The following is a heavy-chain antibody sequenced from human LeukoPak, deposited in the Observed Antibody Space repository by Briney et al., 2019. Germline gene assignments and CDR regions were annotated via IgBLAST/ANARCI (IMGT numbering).Heavy chain of an antibody. CDR1: GYTFTDYS. D-gene: IGHD6-13*01. CDR2: INPNSGDT. V-gene: IGHV1-2*02. CDR3: ARDAIAAAGAGA. Sequence: GASVKVSCKASGYTFTDYSMHWARQAPGQGLEWMGWINPNSGDTDYAQKFQGRVTMTRDTSISTAYLEVSRLTSDDTAVYFCARDAIAAAGAGAWGQGTLVTVSS. J-gene: IGHJ4*02.